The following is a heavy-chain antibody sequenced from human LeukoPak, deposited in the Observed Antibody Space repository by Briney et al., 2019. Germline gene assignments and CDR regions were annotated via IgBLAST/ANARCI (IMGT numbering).Heavy chain of an antibody. CDR1: GFTFSSYG. D-gene: IGHD5-12*01. Sequence: GGSLRLSCAASGFTFSSYGMHWVRQAPGKGLEWVAVISYDGSNKYYADSVKGRFIISRDNSKNTLYLQMNSLRAEDTAVYYCAKPHSGYDVSLDYWGQGTLVTVSS. CDR2: ISYDGSNK. V-gene: IGHV3-30*18. CDR3: AKPHSGYDVSLDY. J-gene: IGHJ4*02.